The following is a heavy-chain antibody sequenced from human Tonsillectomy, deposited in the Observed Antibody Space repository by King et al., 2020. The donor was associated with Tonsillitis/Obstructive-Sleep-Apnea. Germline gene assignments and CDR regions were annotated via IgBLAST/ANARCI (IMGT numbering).Heavy chain of an antibody. V-gene: IGHV3-72*01. J-gene: IGHJ4*02. CDR3: GRVVTSSSGCFHFDY. CDR2: SRNRPNSYTT. CDR1: GFTFSDHH. D-gene: IGHD6-19*01. Sequence: VQLVESGGGLVQPGGSLRLSCAASGFTFSDHHMDWVRQAPGKGLEWVGRSRNRPNSYTTEYAASVKDRFTISRDDSKNSLYLQMNSLNTADTAVYYCGRVVTSSSGCFHFDYWGQGTLVTVSS.